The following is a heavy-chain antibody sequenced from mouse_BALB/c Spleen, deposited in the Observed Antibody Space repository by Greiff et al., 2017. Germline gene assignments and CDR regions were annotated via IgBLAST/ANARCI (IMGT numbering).Heavy chain of an antibody. CDR2: IDPENGDT. V-gene: IGHV14-4*02. J-gene: IGHJ4*01. Sequence: VQLQQSGAELVRPGASVKLSCTASGFNIKDYYMHWVKQRPEQGLEWIGWIDPENGDTEYAPKFQGKATMTADTSSNTAYLQLSSLTSEDTAVYYCSSILYAMDYWGQGTSVTVSS. CDR3: SSILYAMDY. CDR1: GFNIKDYY.